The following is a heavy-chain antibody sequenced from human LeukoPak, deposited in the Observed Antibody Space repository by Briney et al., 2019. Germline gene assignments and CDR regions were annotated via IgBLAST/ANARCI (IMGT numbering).Heavy chain of an antibody. J-gene: IGHJ5*02. D-gene: IGHD6-19*01. V-gene: IGHV3-23*01. Sequence: GGSLRLSCAASGFPFSNYAMRCVRQVPGKRLEWGSSISSCAGTTGYAAYVKGPFTISRFNSKSTIYLQMNSLRAEDTAVYYCAKDLEQSYSGWSTSYDAWGQGTLVTVSS. CDR3: AKDLEQSYSGWSTSYDA. CDR2: ISSCAGTT. CDR1: GFPFSNYA.